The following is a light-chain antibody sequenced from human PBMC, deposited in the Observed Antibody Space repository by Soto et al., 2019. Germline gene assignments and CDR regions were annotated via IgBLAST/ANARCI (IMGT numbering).Light chain of an antibody. J-gene: IGLJ1*01. CDR1: SSDIGAYDY. Sequence: LTQPASLSGSPGQSITISCTGTSSDIGAYDYVSWFQQHPGKAPKLMIYEVSNRPSGVSNRFSGSKSGNTASLTISGLQAEDEADYYCSSYTSSSTSIVFGTGTKVTV. V-gene: IGLV2-14*01. CDR2: EVS. CDR3: SSYTSSSTSIV.